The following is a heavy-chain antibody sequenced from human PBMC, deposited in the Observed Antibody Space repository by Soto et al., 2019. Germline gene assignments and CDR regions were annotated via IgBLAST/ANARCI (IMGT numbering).Heavy chain of an antibody. CDR2: LYYSGST. V-gene: IGHV4-39*01. Sequence: PSETLSLTCTVSGGSISSSSYYWGWIRQPPGKGLEWIGSLYYSGSTYYNPSLKSRVTISVDTSKNQLSLKLKSVTAADTAVYYCARHDGFSSGWIFDYWGHGTLVTV. D-gene: IGHD6-19*01. J-gene: IGHJ4*01. CDR3: ARHDGFSSGWIFDY. CDR1: GGSISSSSYY.